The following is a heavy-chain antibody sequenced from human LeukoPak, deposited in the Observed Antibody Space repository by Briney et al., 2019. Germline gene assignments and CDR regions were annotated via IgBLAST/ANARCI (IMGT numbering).Heavy chain of an antibody. CDR3: ASDILTGRPVVDAFDI. CDR2: IIPIFGTA. D-gene: IGHD3-9*01. J-gene: IGHJ3*02. V-gene: IGHV1-69*13. Sequence: ASVKVSCKASGYTFTSYYMHWVRQAPGQGLEWMGGIIPIFGTANYAQKFQGRVTITADESTSTAYMELSSLRSEDTAVYYCASDILTGRPVVDAFDIWGQGTMVTVSS. CDR1: GYTFTSYY.